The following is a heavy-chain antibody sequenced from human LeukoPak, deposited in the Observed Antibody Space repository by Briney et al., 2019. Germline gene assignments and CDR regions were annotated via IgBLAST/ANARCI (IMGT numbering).Heavy chain of an antibody. D-gene: IGHD3-10*01. J-gene: IGHJ5*02. CDR3: ARFYGSGSKRVGSYNWFDP. CDR2: IYYSGST. Sequence: PSETLSLTCTVSGGSISSSSYYWGWIRQPPGKGLEWIGSIYYSGSTYYNPSLKSRVTISVDTSKNQFSLKLSSVTAADTAVYYCARFYGSGSKRVGSYNWFDPWGQGTLVTVSS. CDR1: GGSISSSSYY. V-gene: IGHV4-39*01.